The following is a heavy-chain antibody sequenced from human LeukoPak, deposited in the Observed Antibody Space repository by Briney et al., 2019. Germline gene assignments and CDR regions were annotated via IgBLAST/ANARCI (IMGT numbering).Heavy chain of an antibody. CDR2: TYNSGST. Sequence: PSETLSLTCTVSGGSISSSNYYWGWIRQPPGKGLEWIGSTYNSGSTYYNPALKSRVTISVDTSKHQFSLKLSSVTAADTAVYYCAAYYYDSSGYLWGQGTLVTVSS. V-gene: IGHV4-39*01. J-gene: IGHJ4*02. CDR1: GGSISSSNYY. D-gene: IGHD3-22*01. CDR3: AAYYYDSSGYL.